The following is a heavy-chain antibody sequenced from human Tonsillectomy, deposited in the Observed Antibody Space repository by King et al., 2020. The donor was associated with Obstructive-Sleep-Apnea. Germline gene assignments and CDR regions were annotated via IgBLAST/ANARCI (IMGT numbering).Heavy chain of an antibody. V-gene: IGHV4-59*08. D-gene: IGHD6-19*01. Sequence: VQLQESGPGLVKPSETLSLTCTVSGGSISSYYWSWIRQPPGKGLEWIGYIYYSGITNYNPPLKSRVTISVDTSKNQFSLNLSSVTAADTAVYYCARRLAVDGTPVFDYWGQGTLVTVSS. J-gene: IGHJ4*02. CDR3: ARRLAVDGTPVFDY. CDR1: GGSISSYY. CDR2: IYYSGIT.